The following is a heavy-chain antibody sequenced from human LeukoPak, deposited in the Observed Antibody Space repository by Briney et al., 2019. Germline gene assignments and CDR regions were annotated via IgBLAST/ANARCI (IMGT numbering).Heavy chain of an antibody. CDR2: ISYDGSNK. Sequence: SGGSLRLSCAASGFTFSSYAMHWVRQAPGKGLEWVAVISYDGSNKYYADSVKGRFTISRDNSKNTLYLQMNSLRSDDTAVYYCALDYYDSSGYYGEDVWGQGTTVTVSS. D-gene: IGHD3-22*01. J-gene: IGHJ6*02. CDR3: ALDYYDSSGYYGEDV. V-gene: IGHV3-30-3*01. CDR1: GFTFSSYA.